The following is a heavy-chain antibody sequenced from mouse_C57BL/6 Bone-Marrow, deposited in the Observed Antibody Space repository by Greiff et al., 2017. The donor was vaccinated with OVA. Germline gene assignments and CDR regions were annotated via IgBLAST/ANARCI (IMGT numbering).Heavy chain of an antibody. CDR3: ARSPDSSGYFFDY. CDR2: IYPGGGYT. CDR1: GYTFTNYW. J-gene: IGHJ2*01. Sequence: QVQLQQSGAELVRPGTSVKMSCKASGYTFTNYWIGWAKQRPGHGLEWIGDIYPGGGYTNYNEKFKGKATLTADKSSSTAYMQFSSLTSEDSAIYYCARSPDSSGYFFDYWGQGTTLTVSS. V-gene: IGHV1-63*01. D-gene: IGHD3-2*02.